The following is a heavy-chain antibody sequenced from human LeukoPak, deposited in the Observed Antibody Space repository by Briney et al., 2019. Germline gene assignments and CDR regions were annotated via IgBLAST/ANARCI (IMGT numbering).Heavy chain of an antibody. Sequence: PGGSLRLSCTASGFTFSTYAMNWVSQAPGRGLEWISYISSSYSVFYADSVKGRFTISRDNAENTVYLHMNSLRAEDTAVYYCAKGGWGTVLDYWGQGALVTFSS. CDR1: GFTFSTYA. CDR3: AKGGWGTVLDY. D-gene: IGHD2/OR15-2a*01. J-gene: IGHJ4*02. V-gene: IGHV3-48*03. CDR2: ISSSYSV.